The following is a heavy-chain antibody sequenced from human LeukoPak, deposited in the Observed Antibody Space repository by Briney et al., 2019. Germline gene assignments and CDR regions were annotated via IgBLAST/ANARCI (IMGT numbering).Heavy chain of an antibody. CDR3: AREYYYGSGSYTSYFDY. CDR1: GFTFSSYG. CDR2: IWYDGSNK. V-gene: IGHV3-33*01. Sequence: PGGSLRLSCAASGFTFSSYGMHWVRQAPGQGLEWVAVIWYDGSNKYYADSVKGRFTISRDNSKNTLYLQMNSLRAEDTAVYYCAREYYYGSGSYTSYFDYWGQGTLVTVSS. D-gene: IGHD3-10*01. J-gene: IGHJ4*02.